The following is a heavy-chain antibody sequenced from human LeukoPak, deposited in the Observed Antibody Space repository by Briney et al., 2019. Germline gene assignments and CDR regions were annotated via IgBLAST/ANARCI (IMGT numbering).Heavy chain of an antibody. D-gene: IGHD4-11*01. CDR3: ARDSSRLSTVTPSYYYYYMDV. Sequence: SETLSLTCTVFGGSLRSYYWSWIRQPAGKGLEWIGRIYSSGSTDYNPSLKSRVTMSVDTSKSQFSLKLSSVTAADTAVYYCARDSSRLSTVTPSYYYYYMDVWGKGTTVTVSS. CDR1: GGSLRSYY. CDR2: IYSSGST. V-gene: IGHV4-4*07. J-gene: IGHJ6*03.